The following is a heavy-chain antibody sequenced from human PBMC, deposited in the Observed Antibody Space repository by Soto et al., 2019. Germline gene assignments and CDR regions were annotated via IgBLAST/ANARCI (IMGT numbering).Heavy chain of an antibody. V-gene: IGHV1-69*01. D-gene: IGHD2-15*01. CDR1: GGTFSSYA. CDR2: IIPIFGTA. J-gene: IGHJ2*01. Sequence: QVQLVQSGAEVKKPGSSVKVSCKASGGTFSSYAISWVRQAPGQGLEWMGGIIPIFGTANYAQKCQGRVTITADESTSTAYMELSSLRSEDTAVYYCARDKGTYCSGGSCYSEKSYWYFDLWGRGTLVTVSS. CDR3: ARDKGTYCSGGSCYSEKSYWYFDL.